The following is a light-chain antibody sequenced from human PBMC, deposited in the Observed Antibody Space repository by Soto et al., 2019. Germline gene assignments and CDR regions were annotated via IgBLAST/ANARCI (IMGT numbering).Light chain of an antibody. J-gene: IGKJ1*01. CDR2: DVS. V-gene: IGKV3-11*01. CDR3: QQPSHWPHT. Sequence: IVLTQSPATLSLSPGKRATLSCRASQNISSYLIWYQQKPGQAPRLLIYDVSNRATGIPARFSGSGSGTEFSLTVRILEHEDFAVYCCQQPSHWPHTFGQGTNLEIK. CDR1: QNISSY.